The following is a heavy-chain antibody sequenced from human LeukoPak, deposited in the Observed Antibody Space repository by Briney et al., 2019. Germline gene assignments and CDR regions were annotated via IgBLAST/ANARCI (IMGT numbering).Heavy chain of an antibody. CDR2: ITGGDGDT. Sequence: PGGPRRLSCAASESTFNNYVVSWIGQAPGKGLEWVSAITGGDGDTSYADSVKGRFTISRDSSKNTLYLQMNNLRVEDTAVYYCAIREPAGNWGQGTLVTVSS. J-gene: IGHJ4*02. CDR3: AIREPAGN. D-gene: IGHD1-14*01. CDR1: ESTFNNYV. V-gene: IGHV3-23*01.